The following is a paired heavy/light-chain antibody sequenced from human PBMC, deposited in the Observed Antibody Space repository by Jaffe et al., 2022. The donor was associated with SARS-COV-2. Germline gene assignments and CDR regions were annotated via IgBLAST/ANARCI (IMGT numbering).Heavy chain of an antibody. Sequence: QVQLQESGPGLVKPSQTLSLTCTVSGGSISSGDYYWSWIRQPPGKGLEWIGYIYYSGSTYYNPSLKSRVTISVDTSKNQFSLKLSSVTAADTAVYYCARRDPRYYYDSYNWFDPWGQGTLVTVSS. CDR3: ARRDPRYYYDSYNWFDP. CDR1: GGSISSGDYY. CDR2: IYYSGST. V-gene: IGHV4-30-4*01. J-gene: IGHJ5*02. D-gene: IGHD3-22*01.
Light chain of an antibody. CDR1: QSLLHSNGYNY. Sequence: DIVMTQSPLSLPVTPGEPASISCRSSQSLLHSNGYNYLDWYLQKPGQSPQLLIYLGSNRASGVPDRFSGSGSGTDFTLKISRVEAEDVGVYYCMQALQTPLVFGQGTKLEIK. CDR2: LGS. V-gene: IGKV2-28*01. J-gene: IGKJ2*01. CDR3: MQALQTPLV.